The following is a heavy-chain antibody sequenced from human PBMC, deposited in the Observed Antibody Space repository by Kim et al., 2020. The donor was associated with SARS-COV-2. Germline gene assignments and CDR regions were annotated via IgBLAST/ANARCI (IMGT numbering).Heavy chain of an antibody. CDR2: ISAYNGNT. D-gene: IGHD3-10*01. CDR3: ARLFDRGYYGSGSYYNVGWFDP. CDR1: GYTFTSYG. Sequence: ASVKVSCKASGYTFTSYGISWVRQAPGQGLEWMGWISAYNGNTNYAQKLQGRVTMTTDTSTSTAYMELRSLRSDDTAVYYCARLFDRGYYGSGSYYNVGWFDPWGQGTLVTVSS. J-gene: IGHJ5*02. V-gene: IGHV1-18*01.